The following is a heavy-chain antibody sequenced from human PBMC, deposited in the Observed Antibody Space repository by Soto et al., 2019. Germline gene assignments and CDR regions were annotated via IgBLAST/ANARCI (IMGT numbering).Heavy chain of an antibody. J-gene: IGHJ4*02. CDR2: IIPILGIA. D-gene: IGHD1-26*01. CDR1: GGTFSSYT. CDR3: ARDPGGSGPFDY. Sequence: GASVKVSCKASGGTFSSYTISWVRQAPGQGLEWMGRIIPILGIANYAQKFQGRVTMTRDTSRSTVYIELSSLRSEDTAVYYCARDPGGSGPFDYWGQGTLVTVS. V-gene: IGHV1-69*04.